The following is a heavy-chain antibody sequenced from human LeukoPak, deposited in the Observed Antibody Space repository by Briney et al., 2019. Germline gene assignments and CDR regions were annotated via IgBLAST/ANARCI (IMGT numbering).Heavy chain of an antibody. D-gene: IGHD1-26*01. V-gene: IGHV4-30-2*01. CDR1: GGSISSGGYS. CDR2: IYHSGST. Sequence: SETLSLTCAVSGGSISSGGYSWSWIRQPPGKGLEWIGYIYHSGSTYYNPSLKSRVTISVDRSKNQFSLKLSSVTAADTAVYYCARTLGTSARGFYFDSWGQGTLVTVSS. CDR3: ARTLGTSARGFYFDS. J-gene: IGHJ4*02.